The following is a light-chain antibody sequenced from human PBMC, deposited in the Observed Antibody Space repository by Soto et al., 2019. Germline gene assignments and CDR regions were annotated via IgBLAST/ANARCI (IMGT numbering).Light chain of an antibody. CDR1: SSDVGGSNF. J-gene: IGLJ3*02. Sequence: QSVLTQPRSVSGSPGQSVTISCTGSSSDVGGSNFVSWYQQHPVKAPKLVIYDVSKRPSGVPDRFSGSKSGNTASLTISGLQAEDEADYHCCSYAGNSLWVFGGGTKVTVL. CDR2: DVS. V-gene: IGLV2-11*01. CDR3: CSYAGNSLWV.